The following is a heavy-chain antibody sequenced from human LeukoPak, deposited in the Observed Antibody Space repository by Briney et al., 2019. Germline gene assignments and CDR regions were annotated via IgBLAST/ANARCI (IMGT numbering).Heavy chain of an antibody. CDR3: ARDWVRGNSNPFFDY. J-gene: IGHJ4*02. V-gene: IGHV3-7*01. D-gene: IGHD4-11*01. CDR1: GFTFSSYW. CDR2: IKQDGSEK. Sequence: SGGSLRLSCAASGFTFSSYWMSWVRQAPGKGLELVANIKQDGSEKYYVDSVKGRFTISRDNAKNSLYLQMNSLRAEDTAVYYCARDWVRGNSNPFFDYWGQGTLVTVSS.